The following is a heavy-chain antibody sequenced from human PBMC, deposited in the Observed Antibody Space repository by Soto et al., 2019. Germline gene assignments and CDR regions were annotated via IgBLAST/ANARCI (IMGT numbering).Heavy chain of an antibody. CDR1: GFTFSSYA. Sequence: PGGSLRLSCSASGFTFSSYAMHWVRQAPGKGLEYFSAISSNGGSTYYADSVKGRFTISRDNSKNTLYLQMNSLRAEDTAVYYCAKEVLLAKGPYYDILTGLIDYWGQGTLVTSPQ. CDR3: AKEVLLAKGPYYDILTGLIDY. V-gene: IGHV3-64*04. J-gene: IGHJ4*02. D-gene: IGHD3-9*01. CDR2: ISSNGGST.